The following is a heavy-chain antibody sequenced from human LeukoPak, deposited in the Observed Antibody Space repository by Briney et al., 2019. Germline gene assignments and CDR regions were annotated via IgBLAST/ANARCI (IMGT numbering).Heavy chain of an antibody. Sequence: GGSLRLSCAASGFTFSSYWMSWVRQAPGKGLEWVANIKQDGSEKYYVDSVKGRFTISRDNSKNTLYLQMTSLRTDDTAVYYCAKDGYDFWSAYQIDLWGQGTLVTVSS. J-gene: IGHJ5*02. CDR1: GFTFSSYW. V-gene: IGHV3-7*03. CDR2: IKQDGSEK. D-gene: IGHD3-3*01. CDR3: AKDGYDFWSAYQIDL.